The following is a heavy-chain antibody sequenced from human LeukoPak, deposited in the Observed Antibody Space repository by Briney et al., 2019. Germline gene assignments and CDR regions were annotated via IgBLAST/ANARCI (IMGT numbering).Heavy chain of an antibody. D-gene: IGHD1-26*01. CDR1: GFTFSSYA. CDR2: ISGSDGST. J-gene: IGHJ4*02. Sequence: GGSLRLSCAASGFTFSSYAMSWVRQAPGKGLEWVSAISGSDGSTYYADSVKGRFTISRDNSKNTLYLQMNSLRAEDTAVYYCARAIAGAIDYWGQGTLVTVSS. CDR3: ARAIAGAIDY. V-gene: IGHV3-23*01.